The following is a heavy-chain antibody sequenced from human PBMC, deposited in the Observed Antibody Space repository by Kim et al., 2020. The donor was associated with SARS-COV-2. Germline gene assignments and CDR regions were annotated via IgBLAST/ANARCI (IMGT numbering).Heavy chain of an antibody. D-gene: IGHD3-10*01. CDR2: ISWNSGSI. J-gene: IGHJ3*02. V-gene: IGHV3-9*01. Sequence: GGSLRLSCAASGFTFGDYAMHWVRQAPGKGLEWVSGISWNSGSIGYADSVKGRFTISRDNAKNSLYLQMNSLRAEDTALYYCAKDSLWFGELSDAFDIWGQGTMVTVSS. CDR1: GFTFGDYA. CDR3: AKDSLWFGELSDAFDI.